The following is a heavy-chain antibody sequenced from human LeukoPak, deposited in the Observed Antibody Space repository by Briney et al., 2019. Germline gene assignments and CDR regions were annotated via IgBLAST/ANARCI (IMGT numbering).Heavy chain of an antibody. CDR3: ASDYPNFNY. CDR1: GFTLSDYW. V-gene: IGHV3-74*01. Sequence: GGSLRLSCAASGFTLSDYWMNWVRQAPGKGPVWVSHISPDGRNIAYADSVKGRFTISRDSAKNTLYLQMNSLRAEDTAVYYCASDYPNFNYWGQGTLVTVSS. J-gene: IGHJ4*02. CDR2: ISPDGRNI.